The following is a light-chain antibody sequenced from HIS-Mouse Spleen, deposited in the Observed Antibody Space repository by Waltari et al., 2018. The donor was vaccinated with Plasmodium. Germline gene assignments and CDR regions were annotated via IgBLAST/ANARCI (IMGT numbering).Light chain of an antibody. V-gene: IGLV3-10*01. Sequence: SYGLTQPPSVSVAPAQAAGITCSGAALPKNYAYWYQQKSGQAPVMVIYEDSKRPSGIPERFSGSSSGTMATLTISGAQVEDEADYYCYSTDSSGNHRVFGGGTKLTVL. CDR2: EDS. CDR1: ALPKNY. CDR3: YSTDSSGNHRV. J-gene: IGLJ3*02.